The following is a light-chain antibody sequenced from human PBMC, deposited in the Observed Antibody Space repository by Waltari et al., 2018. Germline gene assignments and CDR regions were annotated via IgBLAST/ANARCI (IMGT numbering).Light chain of an antibody. V-gene: IGKV4-1*01. J-gene: IGKJ2*01. CDR2: WAS. CDR1: PSVLYSSNNKNY. CDR3: QQYYSTPHT. Sequence: DIVLTQSPDSLAVALGERATLTCKSSPSVLYSSNNKNYLAWYQQKPGQPPKLLIYWASTRESGVPDRFSGSGSGTDFTLTISSLQAEDVAVYYCQQYYSTPHTFGQGTKLEIK.